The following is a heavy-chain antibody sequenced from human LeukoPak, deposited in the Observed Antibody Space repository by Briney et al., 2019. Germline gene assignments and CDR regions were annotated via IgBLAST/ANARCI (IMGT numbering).Heavy chain of an antibody. CDR2: LNPSGGST. CDR3: ARVPKSRRSNEGDYFDY. Sequence: ASVKVSCKASGYIFTTFYIHWVRQAPGQGLEWMGILNPSGGSTTYAQKFRGRVTMTRDTSTTTVYMELSGLRSEDTGVYYCARVPKSRRSNEGDYFDYWGQGTLVTVSS. J-gene: IGHJ4*02. D-gene: IGHD1-1*01. CDR1: GYIFTTFY. V-gene: IGHV1-46*01.